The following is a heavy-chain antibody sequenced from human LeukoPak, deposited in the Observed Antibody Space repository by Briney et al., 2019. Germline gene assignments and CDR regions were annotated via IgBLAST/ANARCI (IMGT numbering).Heavy chain of an antibody. V-gene: IGHV3-9*01. CDR1: GFTFDDYA. Sequence: GGSLRLSCAASGFTFDDYAMHWVRQAPGKGLEWVSGISWNSGSIGYADSLKGRFTISRDNAKNSLYLQMNSLRAEDTALYYCAKDGGSYLYYFDYWGQGTLVTVSS. CDR2: ISWNSGSI. CDR3: AKDGGSYLYYFDY. D-gene: IGHD1-26*01. J-gene: IGHJ4*02.